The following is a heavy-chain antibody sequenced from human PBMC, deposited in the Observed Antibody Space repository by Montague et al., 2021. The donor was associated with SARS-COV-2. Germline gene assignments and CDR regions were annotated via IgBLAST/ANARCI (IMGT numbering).Heavy chain of an antibody. Sequence: SETLSLTCAFYGGSFSGYYWSWIRQPPGKGLEWIGEIYHSGSTNYNPSLKSRVTISVDTSKNQFSLRLSSVTAADTAVYYCAREPQVGAMDYWGQGTLVTVSS. CDR2: IYHSGST. D-gene: IGHD1-26*01. V-gene: IGHV4-34*01. CDR1: GGSFSGYY. J-gene: IGHJ4*02. CDR3: AREPQVGAMDY.